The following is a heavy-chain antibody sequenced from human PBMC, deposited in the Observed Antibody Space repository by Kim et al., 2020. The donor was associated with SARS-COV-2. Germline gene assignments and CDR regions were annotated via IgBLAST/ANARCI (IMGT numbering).Heavy chain of an antibody. V-gene: IGHV3-33*05. Sequence: GGSLRLSCAASGFTFSSYGMHWVRQAPGKGLEWVAVISYDGSNKYYADSVKGRFTISRDNSKNTLYLQMNSLRAEDTAVYYCARDGAFYDSSGHGFGYWGQGTLVTVSS. CDR2: ISYDGSNK. CDR3: ARDGAFYDSSGHGFGY. CDR1: GFTFSSYG. J-gene: IGHJ4*02. D-gene: IGHD3-22*01.